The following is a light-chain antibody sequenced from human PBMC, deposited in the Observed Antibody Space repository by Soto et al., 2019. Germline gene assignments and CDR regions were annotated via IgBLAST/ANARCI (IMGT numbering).Light chain of an antibody. V-gene: IGKV3-20*01. CDR2: GAS. J-gene: IGKJ5*01. CDR3: QQYGGSPIT. CDR1: QSVRSSY. Sequence: EIVLTQSPGTLSLSPGERSTLSCSASQSVRSSYLAWYQQKPGQAPRLLISGASSRATGIPDRFSGSGSGTDFTLTISRLEPEDFALYYCQQYGGSPITFGQGTRLEIK.